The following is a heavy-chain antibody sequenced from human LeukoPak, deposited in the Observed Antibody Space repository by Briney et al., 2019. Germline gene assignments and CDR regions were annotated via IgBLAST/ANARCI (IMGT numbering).Heavy chain of an antibody. J-gene: IGHJ4*02. Sequence: GGSLRLSCAASGLTFSTYGMHWVRQAPGKGLEWVAFIRNDGTIKYYADSVKGCFTISRDNSKNTLYLQMNSLRAEDTAVYYCAKTGSSSWGYFDYWGQGTLVTVSS. D-gene: IGHD6-13*01. V-gene: IGHV3-30*02. CDR1: GLTFSTYG. CDR2: IRNDGTIK. CDR3: AKTGSSSWGYFDY.